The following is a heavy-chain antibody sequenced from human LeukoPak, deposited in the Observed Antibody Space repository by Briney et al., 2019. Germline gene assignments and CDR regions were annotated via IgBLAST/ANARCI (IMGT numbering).Heavy chain of an antibody. CDR2: IYWDDDK. J-gene: IGHJ6*02. CDR3: AHRQKEIQEGTWYYYGMDV. V-gene: IGHV2-5*02. D-gene: IGHD5-18*01. CDR1: GFSLSTSGVG. Sequence: SGPTLVNPTQTLTLTCTFSGFSLSTSGVGVGWIRQPPGKALEWLALIYWDDDKRYSPSLKSRLTITKDTSKNQVVLTMTNMDPVDTATYYCAHRQKEIQEGTWYYYGMDVWGQGTTVTVSS.